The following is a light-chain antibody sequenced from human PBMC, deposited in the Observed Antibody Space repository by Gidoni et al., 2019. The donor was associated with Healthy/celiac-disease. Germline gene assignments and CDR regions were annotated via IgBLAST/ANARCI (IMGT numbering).Light chain of an antibody. J-gene: IGLJ3*02. CDR1: SSNIGSNP. Sequence: QSVLTQPPSASGTPGQRVTISCSGSSSNIGSNPVNWYQQLPGTAPKLLSYSNNQRPSGVPDRCSGSKSGTSASLAISGLQSEDEADYYCAAWDDSLNGWVFGGGTKLTVL. CDR2: SNN. V-gene: IGLV1-44*01. CDR3: AAWDDSLNGWV.